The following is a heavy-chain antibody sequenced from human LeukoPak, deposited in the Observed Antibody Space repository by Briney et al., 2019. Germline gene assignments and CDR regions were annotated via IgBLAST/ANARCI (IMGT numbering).Heavy chain of an antibody. Sequence: GGSLRLPCAASGFPFSSYEMNWVRQAPGKGLEWVSYISSSGSTIYYADSVKGRFTMSRDNAKNSLYLQMNSLRAEDTAVYYCARGGQDIVVVVAATYYFDYWGQGTLVTVSS. CDR1: GFPFSSYE. CDR2: ISSSGSTI. CDR3: ARGGQDIVVVVAATYYFDY. D-gene: IGHD2-15*01. V-gene: IGHV3-48*03. J-gene: IGHJ4*02.